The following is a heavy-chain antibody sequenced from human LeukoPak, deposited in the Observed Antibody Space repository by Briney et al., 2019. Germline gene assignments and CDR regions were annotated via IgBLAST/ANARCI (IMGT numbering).Heavy chain of an antibody. CDR2: ISYDGTNK. Sequence: GRSLRLSCAASGFTFSNYAMHWVRQAPGKGLEWVAVISYDGTNKYYADSVKGRYTISRDNSKNTLYLQMNSLRAEDTAVYYCAKGSSSSDYYFDYWGQGTLVTVSS. J-gene: IGHJ4*02. CDR3: AKGSSSSDYYFDY. CDR1: GFTFSNYA. V-gene: IGHV3-30*18. D-gene: IGHD6-6*01.